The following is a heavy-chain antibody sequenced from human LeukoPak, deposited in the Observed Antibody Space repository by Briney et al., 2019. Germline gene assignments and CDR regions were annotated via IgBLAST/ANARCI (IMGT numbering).Heavy chain of an antibody. CDR3: AREGLDYVWGSYRSSYVDY. D-gene: IGHD3-16*02. V-gene: IGHV4-61*02. CDR1: GGSISSGSYY. J-gene: IGHJ4*02. CDR2: IYTSGST. Sequence: SETLSLTCTVSGGSISSGSYYWSWIRQPAGKGLEWIGRIYTSGSTNYNPSLKRRVTISVDTSKNQFSLKLSSVTAADTAVYYCAREGLDYVWGSYRSSYVDYWGQGTLVTVSS.